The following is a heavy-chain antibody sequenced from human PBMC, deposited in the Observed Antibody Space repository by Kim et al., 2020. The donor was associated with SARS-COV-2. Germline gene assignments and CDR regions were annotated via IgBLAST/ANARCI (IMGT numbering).Heavy chain of an antibody. CDR3: ARDHLRKQWPSAGYYFDY. Sequence: QGRVTITADESTSTAYMELSSLRSEDTAVYYCARDHLRKQWPSAGYYFDYWGQGTLVTVSS. D-gene: IGHD6-19*01. J-gene: IGHJ4*02. V-gene: IGHV1-69*01.